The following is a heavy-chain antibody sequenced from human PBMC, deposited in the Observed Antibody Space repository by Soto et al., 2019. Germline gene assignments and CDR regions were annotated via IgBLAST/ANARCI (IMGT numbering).Heavy chain of an antibody. J-gene: IGHJ4*02. V-gene: IGHV1-46*01. CDR3: ARDNYDFWSGYREGILDY. D-gene: IGHD3-3*01. Sequence: ASVKVSCKASGYTFTSYYMHWVRQAPGQGLEWMGIINPSGGSTSYAQKFQGRVTMTRDTSTSTVYMELSSLRSEDTAVYYCARDNYDFWSGYREGILDYWGQGTLVTVSS. CDR1: GYTFTSYY. CDR2: INPSGGST.